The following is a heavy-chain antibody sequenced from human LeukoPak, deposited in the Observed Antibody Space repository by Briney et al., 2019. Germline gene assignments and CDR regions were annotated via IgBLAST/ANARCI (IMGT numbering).Heavy chain of an antibody. CDR3: AKGGDYYVWGSLPSYYYMDV. D-gene: IGHD3-16*01. CDR2: IYSDGST. J-gene: IGHJ6*03. CDR1: GFSVSSNY. Sequence: TGGSLRLSCAASGFSVSSNYITWVRQAPGKGLEWVSVIYSDGSTKYADSVKARFTISRDNSKNTLYLQMNSLRAEDTAVYYCAKGGDYYVWGSLPSYYYMDVWGKGTTVTVSS. V-gene: IGHV3-53*05.